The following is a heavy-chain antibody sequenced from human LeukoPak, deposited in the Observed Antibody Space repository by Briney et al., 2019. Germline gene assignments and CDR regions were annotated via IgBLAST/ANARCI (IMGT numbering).Heavy chain of an antibody. CDR2: INPYTGGT. J-gene: IGHJ4*02. V-gene: IGHV1-2*02. CDR3: ARLLIAVTTGGDF. CDR1: GYTFTGYY. Sequence: GASVKVSCKASGYTFTGYYVHWVRQAPGQGLEWLGWINPYTGGTNSAQKFQGRVTMTRDTSISTAYTELSSLRSDDTAVYYCARLLIAVTTGGDFWGQGTLVTVSS. D-gene: IGHD4-11*01.